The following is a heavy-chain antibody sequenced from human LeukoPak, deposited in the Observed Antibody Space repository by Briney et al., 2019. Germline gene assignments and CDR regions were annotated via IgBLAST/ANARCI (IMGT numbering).Heavy chain of an antibody. CDR3: ARDFRVYCSSTSCYTSYYYYGTDV. Sequence: GGSLRLSCAASGFTFSSYWMSWVRQAPGKGLEWVANIKQDGSEKYYVDSEKGRFTISRDNAKNSLYLQMNSLRAEDTAVYYCARDFRVYCSSTSCYTSYYYYGTDVWGQGTTVTVSS. CDR2: IKQDGSEK. V-gene: IGHV3-7*01. CDR1: GFTFSSYW. J-gene: IGHJ6*02. D-gene: IGHD2-2*02.